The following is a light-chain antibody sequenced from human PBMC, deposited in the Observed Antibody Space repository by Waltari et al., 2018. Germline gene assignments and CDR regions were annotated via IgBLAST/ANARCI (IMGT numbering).Light chain of an antibody. CDR3: QQRRNWPRLFT. V-gene: IGKV3-11*01. Sequence: EIVLTQSPATLSLSPGERATLSCRASQSVSSYLAWYQQKPGQTPRLLIYDTSFRAAVIPDRFSGRGSGTDFTLTISSVEPEDSAVYYCQQRRNWPRLFTFGGGTKVEIK. J-gene: IGKJ4*01. CDR2: DTS. CDR1: QSVSSY.